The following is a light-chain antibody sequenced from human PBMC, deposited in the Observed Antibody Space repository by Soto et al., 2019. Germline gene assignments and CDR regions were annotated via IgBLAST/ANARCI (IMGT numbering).Light chain of an antibody. CDR3: SSFTSRFTFV. V-gene: IGLV2-14*01. Sequence: QALLPQPVTASGCIGDAVAVTRTLTRGDVGACNYACWYQQPPGKAPKLMISEVTNRPSGVSDRFSGSKSGNTASLTISGLQAEDEADYYCSSFTSRFTFVFG. J-gene: IGLJ7*01. CDR2: EVT. CDR1: RGDVGACNY.